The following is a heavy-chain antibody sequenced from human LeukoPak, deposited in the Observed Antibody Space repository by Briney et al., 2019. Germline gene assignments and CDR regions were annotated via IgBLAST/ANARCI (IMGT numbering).Heavy chain of an antibody. Sequence: GGSLRLSCAASGFSFRNYWMGWVRQAPGKGLEWVANTKPDGSAEYYADSVRGRFSTSRDNANNLLYLQMNSLRAEDTAVYYCARNWNYDWNYYYYYMDVWGKGTTVTVSS. CDR1: GFSFRNYW. V-gene: IGHV3-7*04. D-gene: IGHD1-7*01. CDR3: ARNWNYDWNYYYYYMDV. J-gene: IGHJ6*03. CDR2: TKPDGSAE.